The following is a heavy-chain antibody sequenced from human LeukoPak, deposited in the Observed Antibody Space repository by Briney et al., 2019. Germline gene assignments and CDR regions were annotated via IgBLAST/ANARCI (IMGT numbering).Heavy chain of an antibody. D-gene: IGHD4-17*01. CDR2: IIPIFGTA. V-gene: IGHV1-69*13. J-gene: IGHJ4*02. CDR1: GGTFSSYA. Sequence: SVKVSCKASGGTFSSYAISWVQQAPGQGLEWMGGIIPIFGTANYAQKFQGRVTITADESTSTAYMELSSLRSEDTAVYYRARAPDYGDYVRFDYWGQGTLVTVSS. CDR3: ARAPDYGDYVRFDY.